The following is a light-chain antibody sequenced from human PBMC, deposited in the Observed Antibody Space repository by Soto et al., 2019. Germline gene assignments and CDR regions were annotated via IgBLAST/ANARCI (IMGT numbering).Light chain of an antibody. V-gene: IGKV3-20*01. CDR3: QQYGSSPLYT. Sequence: EIVLTQSPGPLSLSPGERATLSCRASQSVSSSYLAWYQQKPGQAPRLLIYSASGRATGIPDRFSGSGSGTEFSLTISRLEPEDFAVYYWQQYGSSPLYTVGQGTMLGIK. CDR2: SAS. J-gene: IGKJ2*01. CDR1: QSVSSSY.